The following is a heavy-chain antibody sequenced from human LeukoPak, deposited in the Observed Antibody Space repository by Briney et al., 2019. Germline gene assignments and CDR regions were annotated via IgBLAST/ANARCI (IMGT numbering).Heavy chain of an antibody. Sequence: SVKVSCKASGGTFSSYAISWVRQAPGQGLEWMGGIIPIFGTANYAQKFQGRVTITADESTSTAYMELSSLRSEDTAVYYCARDHRLGIVVVPTAAFDIWGQGTMVTVSS. D-gene: IGHD3-22*01. CDR1: GGTFSSYA. V-gene: IGHV1-69*13. J-gene: IGHJ3*02. CDR2: IIPIFGTA. CDR3: ARDHRLGIVVVPTAAFDI.